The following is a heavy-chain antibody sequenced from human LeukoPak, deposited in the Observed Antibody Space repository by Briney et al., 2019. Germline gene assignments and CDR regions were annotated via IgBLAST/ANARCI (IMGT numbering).Heavy chain of an antibody. CDR2: IHSRSASI. D-gene: IGHD3-22*01. CDR3: ARDRAHYDNSANAFDV. Sequence: GGSLRLSCAASGFTFSSYEMNWVRQAPGKGLEWVSYIHSRSASIYYADSVKGRFTISRDNAKQSLYLQMNGLRAEDTAVYYCARDRAHYDNSANAFDVWGQGTMVTVSS. V-gene: IGHV3-48*03. J-gene: IGHJ3*01. CDR1: GFTFSSYE.